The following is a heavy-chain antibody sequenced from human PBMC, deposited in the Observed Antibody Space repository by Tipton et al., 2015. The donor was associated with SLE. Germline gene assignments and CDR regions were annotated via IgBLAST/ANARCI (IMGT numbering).Heavy chain of an antibody. CDR2: IYYSGGT. D-gene: IGHD2-2*01. V-gene: IGHV4-61*08. CDR1: GDFISNVGYY. CDR3: ARGPYCSATNCHLATPFDS. J-gene: IGHJ4*02. Sequence: TLSLTCTVSGDFISNVGYYWTWIRQFPGKGLEYIGSIYYSGGTTYNPSLKSRLTISVDESKNQFSLRLTSVTAADTAVYYCARGPYCSATNCHLATPFDSWGQGALVTVSS.